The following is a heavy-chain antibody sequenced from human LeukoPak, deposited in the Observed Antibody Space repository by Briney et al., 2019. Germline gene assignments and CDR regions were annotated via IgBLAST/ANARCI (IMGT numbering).Heavy chain of an antibody. J-gene: IGHJ4*02. D-gene: IGHD6-13*01. Sequence: GASVKVSCKASGHMFTDYFMHWVRQAPGQGPEWMGWFNPKSGDKKYAQQFQGRVIMTRDTSINTAYMEMSGLTSDDTAVYYCARAQLLTAPAGTFADNWGQGTLVTVSS. CDR3: ARAQLLTAPAGTFADN. CDR2: FNPKSGDK. V-gene: IGHV1-2*02. CDR1: GHMFTDYF.